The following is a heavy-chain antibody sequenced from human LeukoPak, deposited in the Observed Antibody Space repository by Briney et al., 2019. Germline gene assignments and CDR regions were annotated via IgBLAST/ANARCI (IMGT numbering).Heavy chain of an antibody. CDR3: ARCEYGYGGKTLWDYYMDV. J-gene: IGHJ6*03. CDR1: GYTFTSYG. CDR2: ISAYNGNT. V-gene: IGHV1-18*01. D-gene: IGHD4-23*01. Sequence: ASVKVSCKASGYTFTSYGISWVRQAPGQGLEWMGWISAYNGNTNYAQRLQGRVTMTTDTSTSTAYMELRSLRSDDTAVYYCARCEYGYGGKTLWDYYMDVWGKGTTVTISS.